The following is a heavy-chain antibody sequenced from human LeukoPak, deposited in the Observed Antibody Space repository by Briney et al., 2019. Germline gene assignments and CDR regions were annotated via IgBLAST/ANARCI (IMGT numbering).Heavy chain of an antibody. D-gene: IGHD4-23*01. CDR3: AKASDYGGNHNWLDP. CDR2: ISYDGSNK. CDR1: GFTFSSYG. J-gene: IGHJ5*02. Sequence: GGSLRLSCAASGFTFSSYGMHWVRQAPGKGLEWVAVISYDGSNKYYADSVKGRFTISRDNSKNTLYLQMNSLRAEDTAVYYCAKASDYGGNHNWLDPWGQGTLVTVSS. V-gene: IGHV3-30*18.